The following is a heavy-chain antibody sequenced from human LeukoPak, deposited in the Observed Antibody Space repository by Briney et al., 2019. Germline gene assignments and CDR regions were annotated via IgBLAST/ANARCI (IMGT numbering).Heavy chain of an antibody. CDR3: AREDYDSSGFDY. D-gene: IGHD3-22*01. CDR1: GGSISSGGYS. J-gene: IGHJ4*02. CDR2: IYHSGST. Sequence: SETLSLTCAVSGGSISSGGYSWSWIRQPPGKGLEWIGYIYHSGSTYYNPSLKSRVTISVDRSKNQFSLKLSPVTAADTAVYYCAREDYDSSGFDYWGQGTLVTVSS. V-gene: IGHV4-30-2*01.